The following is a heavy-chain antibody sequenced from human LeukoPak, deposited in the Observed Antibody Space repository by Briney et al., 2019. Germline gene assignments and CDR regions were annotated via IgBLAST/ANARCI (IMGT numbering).Heavy chain of an antibody. Sequence: PGGSLRLSCAASGFTFSSYSMNWVRQAPGRGLEWVSAISGSGGSTYYADSVKGRFTISRDNSKNTLYLQMNSLRAEDTAVYYCAKDQNYIAAAGTVAYWGQGTLVTVSS. V-gene: IGHV3-23*01. CDR1: GFTFSSYS. CDR2: ISGSGGST. D-gene: IGHD6-13*01. J-gene: IGHJ4*02. CDR3: AKDQNYIAAAGTVAY.